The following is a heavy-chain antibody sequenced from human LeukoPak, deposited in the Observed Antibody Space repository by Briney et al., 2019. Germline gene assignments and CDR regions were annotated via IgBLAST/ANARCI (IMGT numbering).Heavy chain of an antibody. Sequence: SETLSLTCTVSGGSISSGGYYWSWIRQPPGKGLEWIGYIYHSGSTYYNPSLKSRVTISVDRSKNQFSLKLSSVTAADTAVYYCARQRFRSSWYGGDFDYWGQGTLVTVSS. CDR2: IYHSGST. CDR1: GGSISSGGYY. D-gene: IGHD6-13*01. J-gene: IGHJ4*02. V-gene: IGHV4-30-2*01. CDR3: ARQRFRSSWYGGDFDY.